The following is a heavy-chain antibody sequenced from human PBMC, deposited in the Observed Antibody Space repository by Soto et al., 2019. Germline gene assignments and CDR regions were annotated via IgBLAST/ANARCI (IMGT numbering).Heavy chain of an antibody. Sequence: QVQLQQWGAGLLKPSETLSLTCAVYGGSFSGYYWSWIRQPPGKGLEWIGEINHSGSTNYNPSLKSRATISADTSKNQFSLKLSSLTAADTAVYYCANREARYYYYYYMDVWGKGTTVTVSS. J-gene: IGHJ6*03. D-gene: IGHD1-26*01. CDR3: ANREARYYYYYYMDV. V-gene: IGHV4-34*01. CDR2: INHSGST. CDR1: GGSFSGYY.